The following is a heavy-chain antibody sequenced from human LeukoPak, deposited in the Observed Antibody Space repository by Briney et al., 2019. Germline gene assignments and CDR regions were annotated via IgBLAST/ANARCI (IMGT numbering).Heavy chain of an antibody. CDR1: GFTFSDYY. CDR2: ISSSGSTI. D-gene: IGHD3-10*01. J-gene: IGHJ5*02. V-gene: IGHV3-11*04. Sequence: GGSLRLSCAASGFTFSDYYMSWIRQAPGKGLEWVSYISSSGSTIYYADSVKGRFTISRDNAKNSLYLQMNSLRAEDTAVYYCASYYYGSGSYYMPPRFDPWGQGTLVTVSS. CDR3: ASYYYGSGSYYMPPRFDP.